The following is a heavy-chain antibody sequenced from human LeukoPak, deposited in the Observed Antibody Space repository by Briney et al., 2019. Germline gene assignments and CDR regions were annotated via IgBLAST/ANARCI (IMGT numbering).Heavy chain of an antibody. CDR2: INPNSGGT. Sequence: ASVKVSCKASGYTFTGYYMHWVRQAPGQGLEWMGRINPNSGGTNYAQKFQGRVTITADESTSTAYMELSSLRSEDTAVYYCARDDYGDYYFDYWGQGTLVTVSS. D-gene: IGHD4-17*01. CDR3: ARDDYGDYYFDY. V-gene: IGHV1-2*06. J-gene: IGHJ4*02. CDR1: GYTFTGYY.